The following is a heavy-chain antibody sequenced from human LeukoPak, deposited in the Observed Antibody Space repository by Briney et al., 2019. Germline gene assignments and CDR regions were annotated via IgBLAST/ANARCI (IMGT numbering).Heavy chain of an antibody. CDR2: INPSSGGT. J-gene: IGHJ5*02. V-gene: IGHV1-2*02. D-gene: IGHD2-2*02. CDR1: GYTFTGYY. Sequence: ASVTVSCTASGYTFTGYYIHWVRQAPGQGLEWMGWINPSSGGTNYAQKFQGRVTMTRDTSLSTAYMELSWLRSDDTAVYYCARDYCSTISCYTESWSDPWGQGTLVTVSS. CDR3: ARDYCSTISCYTESWSDP.